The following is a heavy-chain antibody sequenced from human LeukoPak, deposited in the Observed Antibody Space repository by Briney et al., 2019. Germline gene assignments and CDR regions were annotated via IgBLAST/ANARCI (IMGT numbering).Heavy chain of an antibody. Sequence: ASVNVSCKASGYTVTDYFIHWIRQAPGQRLEWMGGINPNSGATSYTQKLQCRGTMNRDTSIKTGNMDVTGLRFAETAVYYCARELSAVGRWGAFDMWGQGTMVTVSS. CDR2: INPNSGAT. CDR1: GYTVTDYF. J-gene: IGHJ3*02. D-gene: IGHD6-13*01. CDR3: ARELSAVGRWGAFDM. V-gene: IGHV1-2*02.